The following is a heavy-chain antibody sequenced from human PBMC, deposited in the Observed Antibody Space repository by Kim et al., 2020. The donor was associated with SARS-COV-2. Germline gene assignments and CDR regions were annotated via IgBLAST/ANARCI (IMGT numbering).Heavy chain of an antibody. CDR1: GFTFSSYS. D-gene: IGHD2-15*01. V-gene: IGHV3-21*06. CDR3: AREIDCSGGSCYRRYYYYYGMDV. CDR2: ISSSSSYI. J-gene: IGHJ6*02. Sequence: GGSLRLSCAASGFTFSSYSMNWVRQAPGKGLEWVSSISSSSSYIYYADSVKGRFTISRDNAKNSLYLQMNSLRAEDTAVYYCAREIDCSGGSCYRRYYYYYGMDVWGQGTTVTVSS.